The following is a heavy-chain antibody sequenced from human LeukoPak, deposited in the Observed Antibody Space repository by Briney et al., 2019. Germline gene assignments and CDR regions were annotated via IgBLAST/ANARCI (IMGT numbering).Heavy chain of an antibody. CDR2: IYTSGST. D-gene: IGHD6-19*01. Sequence: PSETLSLTCTVSGGSISGYYWSWIRQPAGKGLEWIGRIYTSGSTDYNPSLKSRVTMSVDTSKTQFSLKLSSMTAADTAVYYCARGGIAVALDYWGQGSLVTVSS. CDR1: GGSISGYY. V-gene: IGHV4-4*07. CDR3: ARGGIAVALDY. J-gene: IGHJ4*02.